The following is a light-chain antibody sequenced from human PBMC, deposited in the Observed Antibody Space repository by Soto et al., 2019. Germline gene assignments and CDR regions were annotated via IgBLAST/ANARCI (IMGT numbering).Light chain of an antibody. CDR2: DAS. CDR1: QSISYW. J-gene: IGKJ1*01. V-gene: IGKV1-5*01. Sequence: DIQMTQSPSTLSASVADRVTITCLASQSISYWLAWYQQKPGKAPNLLIYDASSLESGVPSRFSGSGSGTEFTLTISSLQSDDFATYYCQQFNSYLWTFGQGTKVDI. CDR3: QQFNSYLWT.